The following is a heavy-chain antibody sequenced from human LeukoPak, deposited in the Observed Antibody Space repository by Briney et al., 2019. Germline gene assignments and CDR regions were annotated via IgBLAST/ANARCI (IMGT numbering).Heavy chain of an antibody. V-gene: IGHV3-66*02. CDR3: ARGENYDILTGYFDY. CDR2: IYSGGRT. J-gene: IGHJ4*02. D-gene: IGHD3-9*01. Sequence: GGSLRLSCAASGVTVSSNYMSWVRQTPGKGLEWVSGIYSGGRTSYAASVKTRFTISRDNSKNTLYLQMNSLRAEDTAVYYCARGENYDILTGYFDYWGQGTLVTASP. CDR1: GVTVSSNY.